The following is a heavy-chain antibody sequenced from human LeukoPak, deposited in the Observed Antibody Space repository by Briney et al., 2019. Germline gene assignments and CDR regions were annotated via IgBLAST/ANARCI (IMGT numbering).Heavy chain of an antibody. D-gene: IGHD3-3*01. CDR3: ARSGHYDFWSGYPNWFDP. Sequence: PSETLSLTCTVSGGSISSYYWSWIRQPPGKGLEWIGYIYYSGSTNYNPSLKSRVTISVDTSKNQFSLKLSSVTAADTAVYYCARSGHYDFWSGYPNWFDPWGQGTLVTVSS. CDR1: GGSISSYY. CDR2: IYYSGST. J-gene: IGHJ5*02. V-gene: IGHV4-59*01.